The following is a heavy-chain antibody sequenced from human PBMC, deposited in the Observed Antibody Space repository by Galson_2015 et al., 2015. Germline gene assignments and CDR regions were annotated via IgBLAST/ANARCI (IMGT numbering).Heavy chain of an antibody. D-gene: IGHD2-15*01. J-gene: IGHJ4*02. V-gene: IGHV5-10-1*01. Sequence: QSRAEVTKPGESLLISWTGSGDSFTNYWISWVRQMPGKGLEWMGGIDPRDSYTNYSPSLQGHVTISADKSISTAYLQWSSLKASDTAMYYCARLAYCSGGKCYPDYWGQGTLVTVSS. CDR2: IDPRDSYT. CDR1: GDSFTNYW. CDR3: ARLAYCSGGKCYPDY.